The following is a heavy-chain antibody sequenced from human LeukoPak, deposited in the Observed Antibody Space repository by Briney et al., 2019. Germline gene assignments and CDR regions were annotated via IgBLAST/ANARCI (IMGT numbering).Heavy chain of an antibody. V-gene: IGHV3-23*01. CDR3: AKDARGYSSGYTRFDWFDP. J-gene: IGHJ5*02. CDR2: ISGSGGAT. CDR1: GFTFTSYA. Sequence: GGSLRLSCAASGFTFTSYAMSWVRQAPGKELEWVSSISGSGGATYYADSVKGRFTISRDNSKNTLFLQMNLRAEDTAVYYCAKDARGYSSGYTRFDWFDPWGQGTLVTVSS. D-gene: IGHD5-18*01.